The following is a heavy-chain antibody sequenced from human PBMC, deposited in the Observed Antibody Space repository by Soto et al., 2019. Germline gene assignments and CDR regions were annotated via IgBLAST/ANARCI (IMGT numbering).Heavy chain of an antibody. V-gene: IGHV3-30*18. CDR3: GKDVGDYVPYYYGVDV. Sequence: VQLVESGGGVVQPGTSLRLSCAASGFTFKTHAMHWVRQAPGKGLEWMAVIAYDGNEKFYADSVKGRFTISRDNSKNALYLPINTLRKEDTAVYYCGKDVGDYVPYYYGVDVWGQGTTVTVSS. CDR1: GFTFKTHA. J-gene: IGHJ6*02. CDR2: IAYDGNEK. D-gene: IGHD1-26*01.